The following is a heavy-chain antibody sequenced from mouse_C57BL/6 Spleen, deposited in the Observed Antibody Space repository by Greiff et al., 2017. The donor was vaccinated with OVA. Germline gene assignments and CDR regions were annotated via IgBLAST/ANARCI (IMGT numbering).Heavy chain of an antibody. J-gene: IGHJ2*01. V-gene: IGHV1-69*01. Sequence: VQLQQPGAELVMPGASVKLSCKASGYTFTSYWMHWVKQRPGQGLEWIGEIDPSDSYTNYNQKFKGKSTLTVDKSSSTAYMQLSSLTSEDSAVYYCARKAGTGFDYWGQGTTLTVSS. D-gene: IGHD3-3*01. CDR3: ARKAGTGFDY. CDR1: GYTFTSYW. CDR2: IDPSDSYT.